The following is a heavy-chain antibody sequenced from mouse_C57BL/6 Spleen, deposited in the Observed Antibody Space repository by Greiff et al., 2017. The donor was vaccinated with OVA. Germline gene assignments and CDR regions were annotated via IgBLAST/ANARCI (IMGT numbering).Heavy chain of an antibody. CDR1: GYSFTDYN. CDR3: ARSDYYGHYYAMDY. CDR2: INPNYGTT. Sequence: EVKLQQSGPELVKPGASVKISCKASGYSFTDYNMNWVKQSNGKSLEWIGVINPNYGTTSYNQKFKGKATLTVDQSSSTAYMQLNSLTSEDSAVYYCARSDYYGHYYAMDYWGQGTSVTVSS. V-gene: IGHV1-39*01. J-gene: IGHJ4*01. D-gene: IGHD2-1*01.